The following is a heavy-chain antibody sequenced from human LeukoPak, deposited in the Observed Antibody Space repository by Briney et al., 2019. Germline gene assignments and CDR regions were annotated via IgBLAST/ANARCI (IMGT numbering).Heavy chain of an antibody. V-gene: IGHV3-11*04. CDR3: ARDPHFGVVPDAFDI. CDR1: GFTFSDYY. J-gene: IGHJ3*02. D-gene: IGHD3-3*01. Sequence: GGSLRLSCAASGFTFSDYYMSWIRQAPGKGLEWVSYISSSGSTIYYADSVKGRFTISRDNAKNSLYLQMNSLRAEDTAVYYCARDPHFGVVPDAFDIWGQGTMVTVSS. CDR2: ISSSGSTI.